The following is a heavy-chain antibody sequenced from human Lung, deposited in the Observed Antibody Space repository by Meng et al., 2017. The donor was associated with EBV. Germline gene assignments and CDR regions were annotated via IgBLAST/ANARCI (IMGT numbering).Heavy chain of an antibody. CDR1: GGSISSSNW. CDR2: IYHSGST. Sequence: QVQLQRGGAGLLKPSGTRSRTCAVYGGSISSSNWWSWVRQPPGKGLEWIGEIYHSGSTNYNPSLKSRVTISVDKSKNQFSLKLSSVTAADTAVYYCARDEGGNSERGFQHWGQGTLVTVSS. D-gene: IGHD4-23*01. J-gene: IGHJ1*01. V-gene: IGHV4-4*02. CDR3: ARDEGGNSERGFQH.